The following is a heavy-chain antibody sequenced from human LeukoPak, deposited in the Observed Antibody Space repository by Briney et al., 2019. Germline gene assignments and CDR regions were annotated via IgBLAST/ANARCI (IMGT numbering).Heavy chain of an antibody. CDR3: ARDFESWFDP. Sequence: ASVKVSCKASGYTFTGYYMHWVRQAPGQGLGWMGWINPNSGGTNYAQKFQGRVTMTRDTSTSTVYMELSSLRSEDTAVYCCARDFESWFDPWGQGTLVTVSS. V-gene: IGHV1-2*02. D-gene: IGHD3-9*01. CDR1: GYTFTGYY. CDR2: INPNSGGT. J-gene: IGHJ5*02.